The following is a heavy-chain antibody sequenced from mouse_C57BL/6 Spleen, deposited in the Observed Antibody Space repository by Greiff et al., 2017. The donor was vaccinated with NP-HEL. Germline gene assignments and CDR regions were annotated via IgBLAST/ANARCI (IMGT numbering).Heavy chain of an antibody. Sequence: EVQVVESGPGLVKPSQTVFLTCTVTGISITTGNYRWSWIRQFPGNKLEWIGYIYYSGTITYNPSLTSRTTITRDTPKNQFFLEMNSLTAEDTATYYCAREGYYGSRGYFDYWGQGTTLTVSS. CDR2: IYYSGTI. V-gene: IGHV3-5*01. J-gene: IGHJ2*01. D-gene: IGHD1-1*01. CDR3: AREGYYGSRGYFDY. CDR1: GISITTGNYR.